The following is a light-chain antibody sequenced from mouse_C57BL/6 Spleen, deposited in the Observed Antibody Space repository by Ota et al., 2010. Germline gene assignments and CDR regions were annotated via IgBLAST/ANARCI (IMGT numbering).Light chain of an antibody. V-gene: IGKV6-23*01. CDR1: QDVGTA. CDR2: WAS. Sequence: DIVMTQSHKFMSTSVGDRVSITCKASQDVGTAVAWYQQKPGQSPKLLIYWASTRHTGVPDRFTGSGSGTDFTLTISNVQSEDLAEYFCQQYNSYPRALTFGAGTKLELK. J-gene: IGKJ5*01. CDR3: QQYNSYPRALT.